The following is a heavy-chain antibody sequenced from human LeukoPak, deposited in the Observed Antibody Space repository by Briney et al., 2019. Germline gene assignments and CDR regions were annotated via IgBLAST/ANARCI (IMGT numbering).Heavy chain of an antibody. D-gene: IGHD2-15*01. J-gene: IGHJ5*02. CDR1: GFTFRSYW. CDR2: IKQDGSEK. Sequence: GGSLRLSCAASGFTFRSYWMSWVRQAPGQGLEWVANIKQDGSEKYYVDSVKGRFTISRDNAKNSLYLQMNSLRAEDTAVYYCARDRVVVAASWFDPWGQGTLVTVSS. V-gene: IGHV3-7*01. CDR3: ARDRVVVAASWFDP.